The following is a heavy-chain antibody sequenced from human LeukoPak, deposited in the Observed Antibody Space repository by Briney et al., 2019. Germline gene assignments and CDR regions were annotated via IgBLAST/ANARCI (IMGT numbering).Heavy chain of an antibody. J-gene: IGHJ5*02. CDR2: FIHSGST. V-gene: IGHV4-34*12. D-gene: IGHD6-13*01. Sequence: SETLSLTCAAYGGSFGGYYWSWIRQPPGKGLEWIGEFIHSGSTNYNSSLKTRVTISVDTSKNQFSLKLSSVTAADTAVYYCALRTKTGYSSSWYLSWGQGTLVTVSS. CDR3: ALRTKTGYSSSWYLS. CDR1: GGSFGGYY.